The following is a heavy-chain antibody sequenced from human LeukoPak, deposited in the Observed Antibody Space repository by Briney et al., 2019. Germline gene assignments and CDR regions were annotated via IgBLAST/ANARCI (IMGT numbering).Heavy chain of an antibody. Sequence: GSXRLSCAASGFTFTSYWMHWVRQTPGKGLVWVSHINTDGSSTTYADSVKGRFTISRDNAKNTLYLQMNSLRAEDTAVYYCAKDPFFGELSAYFDYWGQGTLVTVSS. D-gene: IGHD3-16*02. J-gene: IGHJ4*02. CDR1: GFTFTSYW. CDR2: INTDGSST. CDR3: AKDPFFGELSAYFDY. V-gene: IGHV3-74*01.